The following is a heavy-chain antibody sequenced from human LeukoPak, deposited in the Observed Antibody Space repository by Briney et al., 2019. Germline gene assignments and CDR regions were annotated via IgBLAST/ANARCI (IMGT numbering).Heavy chain of an antibody. CDR3: ARGGRDGMDV. V-gene: IGHV1-18*01. D-gene: IGHD3-10*01. CDR2: VSAYDGST. CDR1: GYSFTSYG. J-gene: IGHJ6*02. Sequence: ASVKVSCKASGYSFTSYGFTWVRRAPGQGLEWMGWVSAYDGSTNYAQKIRGRVTMTTDASKNTVYMELRSLRFDDAAVYYCARGGRDGMDVWGQGTTVTVSS.